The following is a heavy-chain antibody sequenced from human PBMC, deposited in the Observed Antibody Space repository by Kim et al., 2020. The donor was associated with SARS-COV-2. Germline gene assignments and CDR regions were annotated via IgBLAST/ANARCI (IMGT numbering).Heavy chain of an antibody. Sequence: GGSLRLSCAVSGFTFSTNAMHWVRQAAGKGLEWVSLISYDGRNIYYADSVKGRFTVSRDISNNTLYLQMDTLRPEDTAVYYCAKPSGFGFPYYMDVWGKG. CDR3: AKPSGFGFPYYMDV. J-gene: IGHJ6*03. D-gene: IGHD3-10*01. CDR1: GFTFSTNA. CDR2: ISYDGRNI. V-gene: IGHV3-30-3*02.